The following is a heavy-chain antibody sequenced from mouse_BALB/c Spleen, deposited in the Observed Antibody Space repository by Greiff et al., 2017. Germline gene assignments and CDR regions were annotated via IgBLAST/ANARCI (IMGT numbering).Heavy chain of an antibody. CDR3: ARAGYYYGSSPCDY. CDR2: INPYNDGT. Sequence: VQLKESGPELVKPGASVKMSCKASGYTFTSYVMHWVKQKPGQGLEWIGYINPYNDGTKYNEKFKGKATLTSDKSSSTAYMELSSLTSEDSAVYYCARAGYYYGSSPCDYWGQGTTLTVSS. J-gene: IGHJ2*01. V-gene: IGHV1-14*01. CDR1: GYTFTSYV. D-gene: IGHD1-1*01.